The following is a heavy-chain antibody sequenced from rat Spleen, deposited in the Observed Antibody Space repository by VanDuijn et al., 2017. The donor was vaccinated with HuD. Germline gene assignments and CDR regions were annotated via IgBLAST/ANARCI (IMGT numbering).Heavy chain of an antibody. D-gene: IGHD1-12*03. J-gene: IGHJ3*01. V-gene: IGHV5-29*01. Sequence: EVQLMESGGGLVQPGRSLKLSCAASGFTFSNYGMAWVRQAPTRGLEWVATINYDTTSTHYRDSVKGRFTISRDNARSALFLQMDSLRSEDTATYYCAKRDYDGYYPFAYWGQGTLVTVSS. CDR2: INYDTTST. CDR1: GFTFSNYG. CDR3: AKRDYDGYYPFAY.